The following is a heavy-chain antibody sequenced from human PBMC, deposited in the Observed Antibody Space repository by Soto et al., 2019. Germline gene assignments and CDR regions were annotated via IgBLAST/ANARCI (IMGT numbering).Heavy chain of an antibody. V-gene: IGHV4-31*03. CDR1: GDSITSGVHY. D-gene: IGHD3-16*01. CDR3: ARDRIMLTFGGGSGEWGIDS. J-gene: IGHJ4*02. Sequence: QVQLQESGPGLVKPSQTLSLTCTVSGDSITSGVHYWSWIRQRPGQGLEWIEYIFYSGISYNNPSLRSRVNLSVDTSKNQSSLTPSSVTAAETAVYYCARDRIMLTFGGGSGEWGIDSWGQGTLVTVAS. CDR2: IFYSGIS.